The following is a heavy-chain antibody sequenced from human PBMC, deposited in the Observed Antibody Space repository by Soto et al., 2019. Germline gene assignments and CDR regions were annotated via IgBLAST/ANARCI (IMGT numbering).Heavy chain of an antibody. V-gene: IGHV4-39*01. D-gene: IGHD3-3*01. Sequence: SETLSLTCTVYGDSISSSSYYWGWIRQPPGKGLEWIGSIYYSGNTYYNPSLKSRVTISVDTSKNQFSLKLSSVTAADTAVYYCARLVGEWLSLYYYYYYYMDVWGKGTTVTVSS. CDR2: IYYSGNT. CDR1: GDSISSSSYY. CDR3: ARLVGEWLSLYYYYYYYMDV. J-gene: IGHJ6*03.